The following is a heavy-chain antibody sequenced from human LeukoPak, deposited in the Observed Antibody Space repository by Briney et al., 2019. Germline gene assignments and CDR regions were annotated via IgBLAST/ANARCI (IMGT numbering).Heavy chain of an antibody. CDR2: IKQDGSEK. J-gene: IGHJ1*01. V-gene: IGHV3-7*01. D-gene: IGHD6-19*01. Sequence: GGSLRLSCAASGFTFSSYWMSWVRQAPGKGLEWVANIKQDGSEKYYVDSVKGRFTISRDNAKNSLYLQMNSLRAEDTAVYYCARDKRIAVAGIEYFQHWGQGTLVTVSS. CDR1: GFTFSSYW. CDR3: ARDKRIAVAGIEYFQH.